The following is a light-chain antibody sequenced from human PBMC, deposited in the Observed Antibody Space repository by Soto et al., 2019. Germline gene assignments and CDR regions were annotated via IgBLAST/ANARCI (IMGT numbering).Light chain of an antibody. V-gene: IGKV4-1*01. CDR1: QSILYTSNNKSY. CDR3: LQYYRPPRT. CDR2: WAS. Sequence: DIVMTQYPDSLAVSLGERATIHCKSRQSILYTSNNKSYLAWYQQKPGQPPKLLIYWASTRESGVPDRFSGSGSGTDFTLTISSLQAEDVAVYYCLQYYRPPRTVGQWTKVDIK. J-gene: IGKJ1*01.